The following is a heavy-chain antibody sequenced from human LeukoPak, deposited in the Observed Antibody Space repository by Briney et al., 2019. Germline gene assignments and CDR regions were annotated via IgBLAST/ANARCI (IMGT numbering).Heavy chain of an antibody. J-gene: IGHJ4*02. CDR2: VSSDGSST. CDR1: GFTFSNYA. V-gene: IGHV3-64*01. D-gene: IGHD6-13*01. Sequence: GGSLGLSCAASGFTFSNYAMYWVRQAPGKGLEYVSTVSSDGSSTYYANSVKGRFTISRDNSKNTLYLQMGSLRPEDMAVYYCAAAAAGTQLFDYWGQGTLVTVSS. CDR3: AAAAAGTQLFDY.